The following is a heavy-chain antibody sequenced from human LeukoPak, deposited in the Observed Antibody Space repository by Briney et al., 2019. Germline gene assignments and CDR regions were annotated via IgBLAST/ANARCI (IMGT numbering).Heavy chain of an antibody. CDR2: MNPNSGNT. CDR1: GYTFTDFD. Sequence: ASVKVSCKASGYTFTDFDINWVRQAPGRGLEWMGWMNPNSGNTVYAQKFQGRVTMTRDTSINTGRMELTSLTSEDTAVYYCARALDRSYYYVYLSWGQGTVISV. D-gene: IGHD3-16*01. J-gene: IGHJ5*02. V-gene: IGHV1-8*01. CDR3: ARALDRSYYYVYLS.